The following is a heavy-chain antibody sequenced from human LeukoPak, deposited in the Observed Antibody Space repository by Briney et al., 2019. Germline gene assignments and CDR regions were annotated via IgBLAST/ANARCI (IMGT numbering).Heavy chain of an antibody. D-gene: IGHD3-10*01. CDR1: GYTFTSYD. CDR2: MNPNSGNT. J-gene: IGHJ5*02. V-gene: IGHV1-8*01. CDR3: ARVGRYYYGSGSYYNSWFDP. Sequence: ASVKVSCKASGYTFTSYDINWVRQATGQGLEWMGWMNPNSGNTGYAQKFQGRVTMTRNTSISTAYMELSSLRSDDAAVYYCARVGRYYYGSGSYYNSWFDPWGQGTLVTVSS.